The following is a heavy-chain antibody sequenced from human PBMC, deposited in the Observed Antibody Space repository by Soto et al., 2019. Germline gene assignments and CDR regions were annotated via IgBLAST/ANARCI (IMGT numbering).Heavy chain of an antibody. D-gene: IGHD3-10*01. J-gene: IGHJ3*02. Sequence: QVQLVQSGAEVKKPGSSVKVSCKASGGTFSSYTISWVRQAPGQGLEWMGRIIPILGIANYAQKLQGRVTITADKSTSTAYMELSSVRSEDTAVYYCSSQPSGRGDIWGQGTMVTVSS. CDR2: IIPILGIA. CDR1: GGTFSSYT. V-gene: IGHV1-69*02. CDR3: SSQPSGRGDI.